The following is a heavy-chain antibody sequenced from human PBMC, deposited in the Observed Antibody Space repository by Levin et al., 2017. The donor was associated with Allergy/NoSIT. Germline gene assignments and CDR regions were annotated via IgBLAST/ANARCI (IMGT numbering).Heavy chain of an antibody. D-gene: IGHD1-26*01. CDR3: TTHSETYVLGN. CDR1: GFTFSNVW. Sequence: GESLKISCAASGFTFSNVWMSWVRQAPGKGLEWVGRIISKAGGGTTDYAAPVKGRFTISRDDSKNTLYLQMNSLNTEDAAVYYCTTHSETYVLGNWGQGTLVTVSS. V-gene: IGHV3-15*01. J-gene: IGHJ4*02. CDR2: IISKAGGGTT.